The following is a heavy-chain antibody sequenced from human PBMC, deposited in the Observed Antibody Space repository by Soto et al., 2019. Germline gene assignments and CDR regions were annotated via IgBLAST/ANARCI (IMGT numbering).Heavy chain of an antibody. CDR3: ARHPNYYYGSGSSYYYYYYGMDV. D-gene: IGHD3-10*01. V-gene: IGHV4-59*08. CDR1: GGSISSYY. CDR2: IYYSGST. Sequence: QVQLQESGPGLVKPSETLSLTCTVSGGSISSYYWCWIRQPPGKVLEWIGYIYYSGSTNYNASLKDRVTISVDTSKNQSSLKLSSVTAADTAVYYCARHPNYYYGSGSSYYYYYYGMDVWGQGTTVTVSS. J-gene: IGHJ6*02.